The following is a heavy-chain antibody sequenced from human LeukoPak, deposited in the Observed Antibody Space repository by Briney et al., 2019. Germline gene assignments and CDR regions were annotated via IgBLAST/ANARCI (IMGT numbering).Heavy chain of an antibody. J-gene: IGHJ4*02. CDR2: VYYSGTT. Sequence: SETLSLTCTVSGGSISSYYWSWIRQPPGKGLEWIGYVYYSGTTNYNPSLKSRVIISVDTSKNQFSLNLSPVIAADTAVYYCARVGVDYSGNIIKYYFDYWGQGTLVTVSS. D-gene: IGHD4-23*01. CDR1: GGSISSYY. V-gene: IGHV4-59*01. CDR3: ARVGVDYSGNIIKYYFDY.